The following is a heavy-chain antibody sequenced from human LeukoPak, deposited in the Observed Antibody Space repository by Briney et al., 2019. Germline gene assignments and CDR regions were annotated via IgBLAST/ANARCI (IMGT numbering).Heavy chain of an antibody. D-gene: IGHD2-2*01. J-gene: IGHJ4*02. CDR3: ARPRGCGSSRCNNFDY. CDR1: GSIFRDFS. CDR2: MNEYGSEI. Sequence: GGSLRLSCSVSGSIFRDFSMSWVRQAPGKGLEGVAKMNEYGSEIFYVDSVKGRFTISRDNGKNSLYLQMNRLRAEDTAVYYCARPRGCGSSRCNNFDYWGQGTLVTVSS. V-gene: IGHV3-7*01.